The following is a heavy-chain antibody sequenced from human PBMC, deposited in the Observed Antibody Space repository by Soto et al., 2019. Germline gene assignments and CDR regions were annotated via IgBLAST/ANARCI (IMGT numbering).Heavy chain of an antibody. J-gene: IGHJ1*01. Sequence: QVQLVQSGAEVKKPGASVKVSCKASGYTFTSYYMHWVRQAPGQGLEWMGIINPSGGSTSYAQKFKGRVTMTRDTSTSTVYMELSSLRSEDTAVYYCARDYHKYLEYDFWSGYARRSEYFQHWGQGTLVTVSS. D-gene: IGHD3-3*01. V-gene: IGHV1-46*01. CDR2: INPSGGST. CDR1: GYTFTSYY. CDR3: ARDYHKYLEYDFWSGYARRSEYFQH.